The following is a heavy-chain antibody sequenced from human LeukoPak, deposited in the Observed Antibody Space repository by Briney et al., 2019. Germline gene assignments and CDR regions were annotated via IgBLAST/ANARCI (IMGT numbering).Heavy chain of an antibody. J-gene: IGHJ4*02. D-gene: IGHD6-19*01. Sequence: GGSLRLSCAASGFTFSSYAMHWVRQAPGKGLEWVAVISYDGSNKYYADSVKGRFTISRDNSKNTLYLQMNSLRAEDTAVYYCARVGSMGYSSGWCDYWGQGTLVTVSS. CDR3: ARVGSMGYSSGWCDY. CDR2: ISYDGSNK. V-gene: IGHV3-30-3*01. CDR1: GFTFSSYA.